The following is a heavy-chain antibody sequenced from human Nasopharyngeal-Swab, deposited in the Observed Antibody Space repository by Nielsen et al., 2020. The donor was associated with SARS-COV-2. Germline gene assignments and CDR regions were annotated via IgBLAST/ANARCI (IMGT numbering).Heavy chain of an antibody. CDR3: ARIPPLDHYFDY. V-gene: IGHV2-70*01. D-gene: IGHD1-1*01. J-gene: IGHJ4*02. CDR2: IDWDDDK. Sequence: WIRQPPGKALEWLALIDWDDDKYYSTSLKTRLTISKDTSKNQVVLTMTNMDPVDTATYYCARIPPLDHYFDYWGRGTLVTVSS.